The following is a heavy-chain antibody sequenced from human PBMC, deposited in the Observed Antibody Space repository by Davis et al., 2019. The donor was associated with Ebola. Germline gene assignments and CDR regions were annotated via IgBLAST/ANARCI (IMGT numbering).Heavy chain of an antibody. Sequence: GESLKISCAASGFTFSSYSMNWVRQAPGKGLEWVAVISYDGSNKYYADSVKGRFTISRDNSKNTLYLQMNSLRAEDTAVYYCAKVFGKTYCGGDCQLDYWGQGTLVTVSS. CDR2: ISYDGSNK. D-gene: IGHD2-21*02. CDR1: GFTFSSYS. CDR3: AKVFGKTYCGGDCQLDY. J-gene: IGHJ4*02. V-gene: IGHV3-30*18.